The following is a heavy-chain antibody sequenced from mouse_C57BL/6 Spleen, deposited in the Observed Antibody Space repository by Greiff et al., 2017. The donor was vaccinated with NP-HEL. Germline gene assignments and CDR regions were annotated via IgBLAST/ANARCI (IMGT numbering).Heavy chain of an antibody. CDR3: ARGGGYDGGYWYFDV. V-gene: IGHV1-59*01. D-gene: IGHD2-2*01. J-gene: IGHJ1*03. Sequence: QVQLQQPGAELVRPGTSVKLSCKASGYTFTSYWMHWVKQRPGQGLEWIGVIDPSDSYTNYNQKFKGKATLTVDTSSSTAYMQLSSLTSEDSAVYYCARGGGYDGGYWYFDVWGTGTTVTVSS. CDR2: IDPSDSYT. CDR1: GYTFTSYW.